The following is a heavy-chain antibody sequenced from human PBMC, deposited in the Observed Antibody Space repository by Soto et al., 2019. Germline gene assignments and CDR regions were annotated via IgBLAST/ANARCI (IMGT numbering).Heavy chain of an antibody. J-gene: IGHJ4*02. D-gene: IGHD2-2*01. CDR1: GDSISSGGYY. CDR3: ARRYCSSTSCYATDY. CDR2: IYYSGST. Sequence: SETLSLTCTVSGDSISSGGYYWTWIRQHPGKGLEWIGYIYYSGSTYYNPSLKSRVTISLDTSKNQFSLKLSSVTAADTAVYYCARRYCSSTSCYATDYWGQGTLVTVSS. V-gene: IGHV4-31*03.